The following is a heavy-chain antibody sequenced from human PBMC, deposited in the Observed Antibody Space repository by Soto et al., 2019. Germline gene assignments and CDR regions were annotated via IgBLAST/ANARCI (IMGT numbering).Heavy chain of an antibody. CDR1: GGSISSGSYY. CDR3: VRRDNRTSSFGFFDP. J-gene: IGHJ5*02. D-gene: IGHD6-6*01. V-gene: IGHV4-39*01. CDR2: LYYSGST. Sequence: SETLSLTCTVSGGSISSGSYYWAWIHQPPGKGLEWIGSLYYSGSTYYNPSLKSRVTMSVDASKNQFSLRLNSVTAADTAVYYCVRRDNRTSSFGFFDPGGKEPLATVPS.